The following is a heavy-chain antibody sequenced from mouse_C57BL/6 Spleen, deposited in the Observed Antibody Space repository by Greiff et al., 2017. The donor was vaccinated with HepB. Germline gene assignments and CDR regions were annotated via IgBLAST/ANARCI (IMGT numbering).Heavy chain of an antibody. CDR2: IDPSDSYT. CDR1: GYTFTSYW. D-gene: IGHD3-1*01. J-gene: IGHJ2*01. V-gene: IGHV1-69*01. CDR3: ARGGTRAGRYFDY. Sequence: QVQLQQPGAELVMPGASVKLSCKASGYTFTSYWMHWVKQRPGQGLEWIGEIDPSDSYTNYNQKFKGKSTLTVDKSSSTAYMQLSSLTSEDSAVYYCARGGTRAGRYFDYWGQGTTLTVSS.